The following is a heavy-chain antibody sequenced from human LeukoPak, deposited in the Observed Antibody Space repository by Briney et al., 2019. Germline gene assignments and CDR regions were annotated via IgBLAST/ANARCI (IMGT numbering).Heavy chain of an antibody. CDR3: AAQPCSVGRCYLDY. CDR1: GFTFSNYA. J-gene: IGHJ4*02. Sequence: GGSLRLSCAASGFTFSNYAMSWVRQAPGKGLEWVAVISYHGRDTYYADSVKGRFTISRDNSKNTLYLQLNSLGAEDTAVYYCAAQPCSVGRCYLDYWGQGTLVTVSS. CDR2: ISYHGRDT. D-gene: IGHD2-15*01. V-gene: IGHV3-30*04.